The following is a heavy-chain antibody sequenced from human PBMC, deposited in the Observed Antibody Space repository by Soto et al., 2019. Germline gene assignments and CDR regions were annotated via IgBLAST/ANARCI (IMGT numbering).Heavy chain of an antibody. CDR2: IYYSGST. CDR1: GGSITNYY. D-gene: IGHD5-18*01. J-gene: IGHJ5*02. Sequence: SETLSLTCTVSGGSITNYYWSWIRQSPGKGLEWIGYIYYSGSTNYNPSLRSRLTISVDTAKSQFSLKLTSVTAADTAVYYCARDRGYSNWFDPWGQGTLVTVPQ. V-gene: IGHV4-59*01. CDR3: ARDRGYSNWFDP.